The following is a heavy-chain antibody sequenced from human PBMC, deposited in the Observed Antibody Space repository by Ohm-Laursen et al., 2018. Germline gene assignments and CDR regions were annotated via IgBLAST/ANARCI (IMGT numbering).Heavy chain of an antibody. CDR3: AKGVAATYHYYFGMDV. CDR2: ISYDGSNK. V-gene: IGHV3-30*18. J-gene: IGHJ6*02. Sequence: SLRLSCSASGFTFSGYGMHWVRQAPGKGLEWVAVISYDGSNKYYADSVKGRFTISRDNAKNSLYLQMNSLRAEDTAFYYCAKGVAATYHYYFGMDVWGQGTTVTVSS. CDR1: GFTFSGYG. D-gene: IGHD2-15*01.